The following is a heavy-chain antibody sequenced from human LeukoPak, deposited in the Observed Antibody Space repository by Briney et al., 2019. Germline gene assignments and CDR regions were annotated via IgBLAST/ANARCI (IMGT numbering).Heavy chain of an antibody. CDR2: ISYDGSNK. J-gene: IGHJ6*04. D-gene: IGHD3-10*01. CDR1: GFTFSSYG. Sequence: PGGSLRLSCAASGFTFSSYGMHWVRRAPGKGLEWVAVISYDGSNKYYADSVKGRFTISRDNSKNTLYLQMNSLRAEDTAVYYCAKEGYYGSGSRHYYYYYGMDVWGKGTTVTVSS. CDR3: AKEGYYGSGSRHYYYYYGMDV. V-gene: IGHV3-30*18.